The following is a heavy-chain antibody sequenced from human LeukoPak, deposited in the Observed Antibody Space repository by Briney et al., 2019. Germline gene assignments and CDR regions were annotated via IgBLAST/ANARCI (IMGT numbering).Heavy chain of an antibody. D-gene: IGHD1-26*01. Sequence: GGSLRLSCVASGFSLSSYWMSWVRQAPGKGLEWVANIKTDGSEKHYVDSVKGRFTISRDNAENSLYLQMNNLRADDTAVYYCARDRSGSYPYYFDYWGQGTVVTVSS. J-gene: IGHJ4*02. V-gene: IGHV3-7*01. CDR2: IKTDGSEK. CDR1: GFSLSSYW. CDR3: ARDRSGSYPYYFDY.